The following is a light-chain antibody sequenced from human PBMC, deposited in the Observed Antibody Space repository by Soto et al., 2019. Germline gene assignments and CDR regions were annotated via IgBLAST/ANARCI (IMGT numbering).Light chain of an antibody. CDR1: QSISSW. CDR3: QQYKSYSPRT. J-gene: IGKJ1*01. Sequence: DIQMTQSPSTVSASVGDRVSITCRASQSISSWLAWYQQKPGKAPKLLIYDASSLESGVPSRFSGSGSGTEFTLTISSLQPDDFATYYCQQYKSYSPRTFGQGTKVDI. CDR2: DAS. V-gene: IGKV1-5*01.